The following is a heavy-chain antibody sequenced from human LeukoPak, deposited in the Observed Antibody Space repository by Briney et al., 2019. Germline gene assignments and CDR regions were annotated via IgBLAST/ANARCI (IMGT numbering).Heavy chain of an antibody. CDR2: FDPEDGET. J-gene: IGHJ4*02. D-gene: IGHD3-22*01. CDR1: GYTLTELS. V-gene: IGHV1-24*01. CDR3: ATTYYYDSSGPDYFDY. Sequence: ASVKVSCKVSGYTLTELSMRWVRQAPGKGLEWMGGFDPEDGETIYAQKFQGRVTMTEDTSTDTAYMELSSLRSEDTAVYYCATTYYYDSSGPDYFDYWGQGTLVTVSS.